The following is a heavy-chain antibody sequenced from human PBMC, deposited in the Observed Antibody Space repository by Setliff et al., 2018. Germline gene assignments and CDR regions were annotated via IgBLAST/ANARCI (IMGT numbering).Heavy chain of an antibody. CDR2: IWNDGSSK. CDR1: GFTFRNYG. CDR3: AKDSSYSMIVVVIPFDY. J-gene: IGHJ4*02. V-gene: IGHV3-33*06. D-gene: IGHD3-22*01. Sequence: GGSLRLSCVASGFTFRNYGMHWVRQAPGKGLEWVALIWNDGSSKFYGDSVKGRITISRDNSKNTLYLQMDSLRAEDTAVYYCAKDSSYSMIVVVIPFDYWGQGTLVTVSS.